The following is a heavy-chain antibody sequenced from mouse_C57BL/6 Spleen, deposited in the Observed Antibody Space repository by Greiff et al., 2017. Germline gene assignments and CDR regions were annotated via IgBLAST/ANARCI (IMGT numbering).Heavy chain of an antibody. V-gene: IGHV1-69*01. CDR3: ARTYGSSFYYYAMDY. CDR2: IDPSDSYT. J-gene: IGHJ4*01. D-gene: IGHD1-1*01. Sequence: QVQLQQPGAELVMPGASVKLSCKASGYTFTSYWMHWVKQRPGQGLEWIGEIDPSDSYTNYNQKFKGKSTLTVDKSSSTAYMQLSSLTSEDSAVYYCARTYGSSFYYYAMDYWGQGTSVTVSS. CDR1: GYTFTSYW.